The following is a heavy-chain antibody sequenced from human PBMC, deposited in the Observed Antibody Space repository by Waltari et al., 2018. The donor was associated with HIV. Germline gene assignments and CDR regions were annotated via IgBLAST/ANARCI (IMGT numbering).Heavy chain of an antibody. CDR1: GYTFTRYY. CDR2: INPRGERT. J-gene: IGHJ4*02. Sequence: QVQLVQSGAEVKKPGASVKVSCKASGYTFTRYYMHWVRQAPGQGLEWMGVINPRGERTGYAQKFQGRVTMTRDASTSTVYMVLSTLRSEDTAVYYCARGFSGFDYWGQGTLITVSS. CDR3: ARGFSGFDY. V-gene: IGHV1-46*01.